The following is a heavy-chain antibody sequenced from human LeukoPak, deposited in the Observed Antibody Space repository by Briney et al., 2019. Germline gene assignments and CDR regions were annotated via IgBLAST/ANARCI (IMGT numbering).Heavy chain of an antibody. Sequence: GGSLRPSCAASGFTFSSYEMNWVRQAPGKGLEWISYISGGGNTIYYADSVKGRFTISRDNAKNSLYLQTDSLRAEDTAVYYCARHLYGGDYWGQGTLVTVSS. D-gene: IGHD2/OR15-2a*01. CDR1: GFTFSSYE. V-gene: IGHV3-48*03. CDR3: ARHLYGGDY. J-gene: IGHJ4*02. CDR2: ISGGGNTI.